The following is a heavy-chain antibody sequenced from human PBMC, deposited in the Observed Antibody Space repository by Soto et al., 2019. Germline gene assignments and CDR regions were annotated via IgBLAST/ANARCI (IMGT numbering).Heavy chain of an antibody. CDR1: GYSFTSYW. CDR2: IYPGDSDT. CDR3: ARHGPYDFWSGYPPYYYYYYMDV. V-gene: IGHV5-51*01. D-gene: IGHD3-3*01. J-gene: IGHJ6*03. Sequence: GESLKISCEGSGYSFTSYWIGWVRQMPGKGLEWMGIIYPGDSDTRYSPSFQGQVTISADKSISTAYLQWSSLKASDTAMYYCARHGPYDFWSGYPPYYYYYYMDVWGKGTTVTVSS.